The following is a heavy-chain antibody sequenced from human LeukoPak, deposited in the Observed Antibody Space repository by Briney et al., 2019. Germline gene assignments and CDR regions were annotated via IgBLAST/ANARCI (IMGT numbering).Heavy chain of an antibody. D-gene: IGHD3-16*01. CDR1: GASFSSHY. J-gene: IGHJ6*02. CDR3: ARFRSDYDSNPSYYYYYGLDV. Sequence: SETLSLTCTVSGASFSSHYWSWTRQPPGKGLEWIGNIYYSGSTIYSPSLKSRVTISVDTSKNQFSLKLNSVTAADTDVYYCARFRSDYDSNPSYYYYYGLDVWGQGTTVAVSS. CDR2: IYYSGST. V-gene: IGHV4-59*11.